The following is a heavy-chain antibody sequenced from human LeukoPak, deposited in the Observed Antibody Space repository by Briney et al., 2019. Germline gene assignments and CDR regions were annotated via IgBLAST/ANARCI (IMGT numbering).Heavy chain of an antibody. V-gene: IGHV3-21*01. CDR1: KFTFNNYA. J-gene: IGHJ3*02. D-gene: IGHD3-22*01. CDR2: ISGSGDNM. Sequence: GGPLRLSCLASKFTFNNYAMTWVRQAPGKGLEWVSSISGSGDNMDYADSVKGRFTTSRDNAKNSLYLQMNSLRADDTAIYYCARTYDSSGWHDASDIWGQGTMVTVSS. CDR3: ARTYDSSGWHDASDI.